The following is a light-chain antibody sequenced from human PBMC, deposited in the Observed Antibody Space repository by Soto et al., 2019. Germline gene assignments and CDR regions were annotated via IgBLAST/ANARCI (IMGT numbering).Light chain of an antibody. Sequence: QSVLTQPPSVSGAPGQRVTISCTGSSSNIGAGYDVHWYQQLPGTAPKLLIYGNSNRPSGVPDRFSGSKSGTSASLAITGLQAEDEVDYYCQSYDSSLFYVFGTGTKVTV. CDR1: SSNIGAGYD. CDR2: GNS. CDR3: QSYDSSLFYV. J-gene: IGLJ1*01. V-gene: IGLV1-40*01.